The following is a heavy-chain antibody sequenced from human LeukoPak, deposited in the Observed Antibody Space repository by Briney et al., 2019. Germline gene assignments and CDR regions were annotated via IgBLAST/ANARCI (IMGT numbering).Heavy chain of an antibody. J-gene: IGHJ4*02. V-gene: IGHV3-30*02. D-gene: IGHD3-16*01. Sequence: GGSLRLSCAASGFTFSSYGMHWVRQAPGKGLEWVAFIRYDGSNKYYADSVKGRFTISRDNSKNTLYLQMNSLRPEDTAVYYCARGSVRMITFGGDRHRPFDYWGQGTLVTVSS. CDR3: ARGSVRMITFGGDRHRPFDY. CDR2: IRYDGSNK. CDR1: GFTFSSYG.